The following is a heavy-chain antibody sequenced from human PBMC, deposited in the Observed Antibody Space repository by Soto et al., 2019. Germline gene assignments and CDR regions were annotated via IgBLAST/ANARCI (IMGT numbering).Heavy chain of an antibody. D-gene: IGHD3-3*01. CDR3: TSLLRFLEWLLPPGERYAFDI. Sequence: PGGSLRLSCAASGFTFSGSAMHWVRQASGKGLEWVGRIRSKANSYATAYAASVKGRFTISRDDSKNTAYLQMNSLKTEDTAVYYCTSLLRFLEWLLPPGERYAFDIWGQGTMVTVS. CDR1: GFTFSGSA. V-gene: IGHV3-73*01. J-gene: IGHJ3*02. CDR2: IRSKANSYAT.